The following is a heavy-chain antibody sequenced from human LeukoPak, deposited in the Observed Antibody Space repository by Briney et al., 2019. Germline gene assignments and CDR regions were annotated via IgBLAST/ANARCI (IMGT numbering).Heavy chain of an antibody. CDR3: ARGEGQEVRGVQPYYFDY. CDR2: TYYRSKWYN. D-gene: IGHD3-10*01. Sequence: SQTLSLTCAISGDSVSSNSAAWNWIRQSPSRGLEWLGRTYYRSKWYNDYAVSVKSRITINPDTSKNQFSLQLNSVTPEDTAVYYCARGEGQEVRGVQPYYFDYWGQGTLVTVSS. J-gene: IGHJ4*02. CDR1: GDSVSSNSAA. V-gene: IGHV6-1*01.